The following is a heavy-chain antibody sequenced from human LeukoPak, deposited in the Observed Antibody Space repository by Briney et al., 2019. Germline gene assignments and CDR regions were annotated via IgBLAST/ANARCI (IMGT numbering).Heavy chain of an antibody. Sequence: SETLSLTCTVSGGSISSGTYYWGWIRQPPGKGPQWIGTINKSGNTYYNPSLRSRVTISVDTSKNQFSLRVRYVTAADTAVYYCARVPGVYYDSLTGYGSGWLDPWSQGTLVTVSS. CDR3: ARVPGVYYDSLTGYGSGWLDP. D-gene: IGHD3-9*01. J-gene: IGHJ5*02. CDR1: GGSISSGTYY. CDR2: INKSGNT. V-gene: IGHV4-39*07.